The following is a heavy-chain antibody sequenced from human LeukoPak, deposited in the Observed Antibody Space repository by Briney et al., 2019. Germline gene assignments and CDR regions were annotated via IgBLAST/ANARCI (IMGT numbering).Heavy chain of an antibody. V-gene: IGHV1-3*01. D-gene: IGHD1-26*01. CDR2: INAGNGNT. CDR1: GYTFTSYA. Sequence: ASVKVSCKASGYTFTSYAMHWVRQAPGQRLEWMGWINAGNGNTEYSQKFQGRVTITRDTSASTAYMELSSLRSEDTAVYYCARAWDEDAFDIWGQGTMVTVSS. CDR3: ARAWDEDAFDI. J-gene: IGHJ3*02.